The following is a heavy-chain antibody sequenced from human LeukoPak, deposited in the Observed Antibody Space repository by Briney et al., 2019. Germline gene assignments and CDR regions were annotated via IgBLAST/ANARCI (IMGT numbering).Heavy chain of an antibody. CDR1: GFTFSSYA. CDR2: ISGSGSCT. Sequence: PGGSLGLSCAASGFTFSSYAMTWVRQAPGKGLEWVSTISGSGSCTYYADSVKGRFTISRDNSDNTLYLQMNSLRAEDTAIYYCAKARGYSYGIDFDYWGQGTLVAVSS. J-gene: IGHJ4*02. V-gene: IGHV3-23*01. D-gene: IGHD5-18*01. CDR3: AKARGYSYGIDFDY.